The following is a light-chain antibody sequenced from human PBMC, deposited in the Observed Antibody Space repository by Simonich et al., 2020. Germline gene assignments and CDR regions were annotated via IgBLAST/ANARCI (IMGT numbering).Light chain of an antibody. CDR1: SGSIASNY. J-gene: IGLJ3*02. V-gene: IGLV6-57*01. CDR2: EDN. CDR3: QSYDSSNQV. Sequence: NFMLTQPPSVSESPGKTVTISCTRSSGSIASNYVQWYQQRPGSSPTTVIYEDNPRPSGVPDRFSGSTDSSSNSASLTISGLKTEDEADYYCQSYDSSNQVFGGGTKLTVL.